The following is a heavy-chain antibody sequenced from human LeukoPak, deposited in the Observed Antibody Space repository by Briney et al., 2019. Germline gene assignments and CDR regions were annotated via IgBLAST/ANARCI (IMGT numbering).Heavy chain of an antibody. V-gene: IGHV1-18*01. J-gene: IGHJ5*02. CDR2: ISAYNGNT. CDR1: GYTFTSYG. Sequence: ASVKVSCNASGYTFTSYGISWVRQAPGQGLEWMGWISAYNGNTNYAQKHQGRVTMRTDTSASTAYMELTSLRSYDTAVYYCASLYCSSTSCYPPFDPWGQGTLVTVSS. D-gene: IGHD2-2*01. CDR3: ASLYCSSTSCYPPFDP.